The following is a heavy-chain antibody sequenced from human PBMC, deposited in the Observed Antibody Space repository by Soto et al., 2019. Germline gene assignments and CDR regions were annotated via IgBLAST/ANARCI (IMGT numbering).Heavy chain of an antibody. CDR2: ISAYNGNT. CDR3: ARDLGPFYDFWSGYYTYYYYGMDV. J-gene: IGHJ6*02. V-gene: IGHV1-18*01. D-gene: IGHD3-3*01. Sequence: ASVKVSCTTPGYTFTRYNIHWVRQAPGQRLEWMGWISAYNGNTNYAQKLQGRVTMTTDTSTSTAYMELRSLRSDDTAVYYCARDLGPFYDFWSGYYTYYYYGMDVWGQGTTVPVSS. CDR1: GYTFTRYN.